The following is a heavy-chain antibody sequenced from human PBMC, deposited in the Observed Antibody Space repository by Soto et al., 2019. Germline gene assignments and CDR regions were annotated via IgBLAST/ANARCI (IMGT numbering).Heavy chain of an antibody. CDR1: GFTVSSNY. D-gene: IGHD2-21*02. J-gene: IGHJ4*02. CDR3: ASIAGGDCCLLDY. Sequence: GGSLRLSCAASGFTVSSNYMSWVRQAPGKGLEWVSVIYSGGSTYYADSVKGRFTISRDNSKNTLYLQMNSLRAEDTAVYYCASIAGGDCCLLDYWGQGTLVTVSS. CDR2: IYSGGST. V-gene: IGHV3-53*01.